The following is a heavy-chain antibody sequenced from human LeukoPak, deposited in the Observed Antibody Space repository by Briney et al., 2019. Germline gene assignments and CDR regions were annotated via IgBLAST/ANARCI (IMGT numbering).Heavy chain of an antibody. V-gene: IGHV4-59*08. CDR2: IYYSGST. CDR1: GGSISSYY. J-gene: IGHJ4*02. CDR3: ARRSVRGPFDY. D-gene: IGHD4-23*01. Sequence: SETLSLTCTVSGGSISSYYWSWIRQPPGKGLEWIGYIYYSGSTNYNPSPKSRVTISVDTSKNQFSLKLSSVTAADTAVYYCARRSVRGPFDYWGQGTLVTVSS.